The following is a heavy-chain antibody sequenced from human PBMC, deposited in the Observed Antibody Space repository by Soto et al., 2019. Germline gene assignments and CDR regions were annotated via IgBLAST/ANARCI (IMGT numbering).Heavy chain of an antibody. D-gene: IGHD3-10*01. V-gene: IGHV4-31*02. CDR2: IYYSGVT. J-gene: IGHJ5*02. CDR3: ARDLRGRGSGRFDP. Sequence: WTWIRHDTGKGLEWIGYIYYSGVTFYNPSLRGRVTISIDTSKNQFSLNLRSVTAADTAVYYCARDLRGRGSGRFDPWGQGNLVTVSS.